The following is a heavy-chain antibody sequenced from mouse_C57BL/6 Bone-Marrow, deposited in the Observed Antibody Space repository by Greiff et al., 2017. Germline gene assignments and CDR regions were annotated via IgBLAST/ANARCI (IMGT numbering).Heavy chain of an antibody. CDR3: ARDSVGYGSSFDV. CDR2: ISSGSSTI. V-gene: IGHV5-17*01. CDR1: GFTFSDYG. Sequence: EVHLVESGGGLVKPGGSLKLSCAASGFTFSDYGMHWVRQAPEKGLEWVAYISSGSSTIYYADTVKGRFTISRDNAKNTLFLQMTSLRSEDTAMYYCARDSVGYGSSFDVWGTGTTVTVSS. D-gene: IGHD1-1*01. J-gene: IGHJ1*03.